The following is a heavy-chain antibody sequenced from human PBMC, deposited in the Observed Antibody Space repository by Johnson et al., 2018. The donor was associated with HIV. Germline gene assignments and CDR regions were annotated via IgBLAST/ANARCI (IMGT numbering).Heavy chain of an antibody. J-gene: IGHJ3*02. CDR3: AKDTLLESGFDI. D-gene: IGHD3-3*02. CDR1: GFTSSSYA. V-gene: IGHV3-23*04. CDR2: ISGSGGST. Sequence: VQLVESGGGLVQPGGSLRLSCAASGFTSSSYAMSWVRQASGKGLEWVSAISGSGGSTYYADSVKGRFTISRDNSKNSLYLQMNSLRAEDTALYYCAKDTLLESGFDIWGQGTMVTVSS.